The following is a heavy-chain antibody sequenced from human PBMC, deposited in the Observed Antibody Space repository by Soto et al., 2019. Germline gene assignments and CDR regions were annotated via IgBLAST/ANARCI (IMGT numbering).Heavy chain of an antibody. D-gene: IGHD3-9*01. J-gene: IGHJ6*02. V-gene: IGHV1-8*01. CDR1: GYTFTSYD. Sequence: ASVKVSCKASGYTFTSYDINWVRQATGQGLEWMGWMNPNSGNTGYAQKFQGRVTMTRNTSISTAYMELSSLRSEDTAVYYCARILRGNFLTGYAPYYYYYGMDVWGQGATVTVSS. CDR3: ARILRGNFLTGYAPYYYYYGMDV. CDR2: MNPNSGNT.